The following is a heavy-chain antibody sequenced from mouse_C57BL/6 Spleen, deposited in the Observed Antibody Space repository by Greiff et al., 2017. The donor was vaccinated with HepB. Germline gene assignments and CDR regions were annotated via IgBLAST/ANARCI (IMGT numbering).Heavy chain of an antibody. CDR1: GYTFTSYW. CDR2: IYPGSGST. Sequence: QVQLQQPGAELVKPGASVKMSCKASGYTFTSYWITWLKQRPGQGLEWIGDIYPGSGSTNYNEKFKSKATLTVDTSSSTAYMQLSSLTSEDSAVYYCARFLYYYGSSYIDYWGQGTTLTVSS. V-gene: IGHV1-55*01. D-gene: IGHD1-1*01. CDR3: ARFLYYYGSSYIDY. J-gene: IGHJ2*01.